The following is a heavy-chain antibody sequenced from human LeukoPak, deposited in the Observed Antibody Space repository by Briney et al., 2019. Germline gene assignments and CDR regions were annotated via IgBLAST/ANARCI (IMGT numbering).Heavy chain of an antibody. Sequence: GGSLRLSCAASGFTFSNLAMSWVRQAPGKGLEWVSAISGNGGSAYYADSVKGRFTISRDNSRNTLYLQMNSLRADDTAVYYCAKVEGSGWLHWFDPWGQGTLVTVSS. CDR2: ISGNGGSA. CDR1: GFTFSNLA. J-gene: IGHJ5*02. D-gene: IGHD6-19*01. CDR3: AKVEGSGWLHWFDP. V-gene: IGHV3-23*01.